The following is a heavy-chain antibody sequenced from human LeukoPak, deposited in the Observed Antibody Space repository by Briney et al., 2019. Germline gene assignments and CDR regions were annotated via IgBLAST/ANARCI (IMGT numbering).Heavy chain of an antibody. J-gene: IGHJ4*02. CDR2: IKPDGSEK. D-gene: IGHD2-2*02. Sequence: HPGGSLRLSCAASGFTFSTYWMSWVRQAPGKGLEWVANIKPDGSEKYYVDSVKGRFTISRDNAKNSLYLQMSSLRAEDTAVYYCARARYCSSTSCYKDYWGQGTLVTVSS. V-gene: IGHV3-7*01. CDR1: GFTFSTYW. CDR3: ARARYCSSTSCYKDY.